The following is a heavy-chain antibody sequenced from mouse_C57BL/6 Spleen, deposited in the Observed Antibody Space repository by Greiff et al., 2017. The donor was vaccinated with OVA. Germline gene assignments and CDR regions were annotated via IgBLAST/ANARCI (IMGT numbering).Heavy chain of an antibody. CDR2: IDPSDSYT. CDR3: ARGEGGNDAMDY. D-gene: IGHD1-1*02. J-gene: IGHJ4*01. CDR1: GYTFTSYW. Sequence: QVQLQQPGAELVMPGASVKLSCKASGYTFTSYWMHWVKQRPGQGLEWIGEIDPSDSYTNYNQKFKGKSTLTVDKSSSTAYMQLSSLTSEDSAVYYCARGEGGNDAMDYWGQGTSVTVSS. V-gene: IGHV1-69*01.